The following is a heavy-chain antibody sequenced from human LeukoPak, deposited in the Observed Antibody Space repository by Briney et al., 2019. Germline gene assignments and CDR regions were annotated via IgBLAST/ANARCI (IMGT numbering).Heavy chain of an antibody. Sequence: SETLSLTCTVSGGSISSGSYYWSWIRQPAGKGLEWIGRIYTSGSTNYNPSLKSRVTISVDTSKNQFSLKLSSVTAADTAVYYCARYYYDSSGYDDAFDIWGQGTMVTVSS. V-gene: IGHV4-61*02. J-gene: IGHJ3*02. D-gene: IGHD3-22*01. CDR2: IYTSGST. CDR3: ARYYYDSSGYDDAFDI. CDR1: GGSISSGSYY.